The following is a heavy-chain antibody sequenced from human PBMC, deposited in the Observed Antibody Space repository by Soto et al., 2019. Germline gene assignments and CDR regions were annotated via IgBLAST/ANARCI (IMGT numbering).Heavy chain of an antibody. CDR1: GFTFSSYA. Sequence: GGSLRLSCAASGFTFSSYAMSWVRQAPGKGLEWVSAISGSGGSTYYADSVKGRFTISRDNSKNTLYLQMNSLRAEDTAVYYCAKDPRQQLVEYYFDYWGQGTQVTVSS. V-gene: IGHV3-23*01. CDR2: ISGSGGST. CDR3: AKDPRQQLVEYYFDY. J-gene: IGHJ4*02. D-gene: IGHD6-13*01.